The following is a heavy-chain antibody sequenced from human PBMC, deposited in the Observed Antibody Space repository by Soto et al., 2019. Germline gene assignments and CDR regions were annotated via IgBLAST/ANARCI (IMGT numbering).Heavy chain of an antibody. CDR2: INSDGTTI. Sequence: EVQLVESGGDLFQPGGPLRISCAASGFTFSPSWRHGVRQTPGGGLAGVSRINSDGTTINYADSVKGRFTISRDNAKNTLYLQMNSLRADDTAVYYCTRAGSYRFDYWGQGTLVTVSS. CDR3: TRAGSYRFDY. J-gene: IGHJ4*02. V-gene: IGHV3-74*01. CDR1: GFTFSPSW. D-gene: IGHD1-26*01.